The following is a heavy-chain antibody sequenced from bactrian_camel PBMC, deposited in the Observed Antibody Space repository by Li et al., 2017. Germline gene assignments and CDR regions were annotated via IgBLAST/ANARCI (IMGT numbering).Heavy chain of an antibody. CDR1: GFTFSSYG. CDR3: AALWGGFASEFNY. CDR2: IYSDSSNT. Sequence: VQLVESGGGSVQPGGSLRLSCAASGFTFSSYGMSWVRQAPGKGLEWVSGIYSDSSNTFHADSVKGRFTISRDNAKNTLYLQMNSLKPEDTAVYYCAALWGGFASEFNYWGQGTQVTVS. D-gene: IGHD1*01. J-gene: IGHJ4*01. V-gene: IGHV3S7*01.